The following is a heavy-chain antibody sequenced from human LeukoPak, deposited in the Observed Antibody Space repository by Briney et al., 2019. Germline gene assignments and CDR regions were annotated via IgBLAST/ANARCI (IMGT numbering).Heavy chain of an antibody. Sequence: GGSLRLSCAASGFTFSSYGMSWVRQAPGKGLEWVSAISGSGGSTYYADSVKGRFTISRDNSKNTLYLQMNSLRAEDTAVYYCAKETRGVWFGELGYMDVWGKGTTVTISS. J-gene: IGHJ6*03. V-gene: IGHV3-23*01. CDR3: AKETRGVWFGELGYMDV. CDR1: GFTFSSYG. D-gene: IGHD3-10*01. CDR2: ISGSGGST.